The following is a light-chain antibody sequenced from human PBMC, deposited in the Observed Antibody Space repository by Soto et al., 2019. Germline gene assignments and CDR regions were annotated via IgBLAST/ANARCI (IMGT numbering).Light chain of an antibody. CDR2: SNN. CDR1: SSNIGGDP. V-gene: IGLV1-44*01. Sequence: QAVVTRPPSASGTPGQRVTVSCSGSSSNIGGDPVSWYQQLPGTAPKLLIYSNNQRPSGVPDRFSGSKSGTSASLAISGLRSEDEADYYCAAWDDSLNGYVYGTGTKVTVL. J-gene: IGLJ1*01. CDR3: AAWDDSLNGYV.